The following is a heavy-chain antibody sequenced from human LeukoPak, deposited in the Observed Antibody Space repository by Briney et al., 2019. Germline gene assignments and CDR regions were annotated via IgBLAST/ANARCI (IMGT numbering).Heavy chain of an antibody. CDR2: MSYDGTSK. CDR1: GFTFSPYS. CDR3: ARGGGSSWSPLDY. V-gene: IGHV3-30-3*01. Sequence: GGSLRLSCAASGFTFSPYSMHWVRQAPGKGLDWVAFMSYDGTSKYYADSVKGRFTTSRDNSKNTLYLQMNSLRAEDTAVYYCARGGGSSWSPLDYWGQGTLVTVSS. D-gene: IGHD6-13*01. J-gene: IGHJ4*02.